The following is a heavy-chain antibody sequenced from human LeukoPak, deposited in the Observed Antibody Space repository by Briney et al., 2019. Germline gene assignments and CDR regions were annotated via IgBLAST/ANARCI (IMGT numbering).Heavy chain of an antibody. J-gene: IGHJ3*02. D-gene: IGHD3-3*01. CDR2: IRYDGSNK. V-gene: IGHV3-30*02. Sequence: PGGSLRLSCAASGFTFSSYGMHWVRQAPGKGLEWVAFIRYDGSNKYYADSVKGRFTISRDNSKNTLNLQMNSLRAEDTAVYYCARDPQHPNYDFWSGSFDIWGQGTMVTVSS. CDR3: ARDPQHPNYDFWSGSFDI. CDR1: GFTFSSYG.